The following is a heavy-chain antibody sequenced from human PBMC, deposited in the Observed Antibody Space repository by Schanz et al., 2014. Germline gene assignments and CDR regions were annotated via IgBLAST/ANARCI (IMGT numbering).Heavy chain of an antibody. CDR3: VSQTGSPNY. V-gene: IGHV3-7*02. CDR2: IKEDGSVK. D-gene: IGHD6-13*01. CDR1: TFTFSSDW. J-gene: IGHJ4*02. Sequence: EVQLAESGGGLVKPGGSLRLSCTASTFTFSSDWMSWVRQAPGKGLEWVANIKEDGSVKDYVDSVKGRFTVSRDNAKNSVYLQMNGLRVEDTAVYFCVSQTGSPNYWGQGTLXTVSS.